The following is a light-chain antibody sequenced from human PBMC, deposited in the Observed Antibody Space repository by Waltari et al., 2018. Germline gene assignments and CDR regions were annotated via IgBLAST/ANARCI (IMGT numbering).Light chain of an antibody. Sequence: EIMMTQSPDTLSVSPGASATLSCRASRSVGSNLAWYQMKPGQDPRLLIFDTSTRATGIPGRFSGSGSGTDFTLTISSLQSEDFAIYYCQQYNEWFPWTFGQGTKVEVK. J-gene: IGKJ1*01. CDR2: DTS. CDR3: QQYNEWFPWT. V-gene: IGKV3-15*01. CDR1: RSVGSN.